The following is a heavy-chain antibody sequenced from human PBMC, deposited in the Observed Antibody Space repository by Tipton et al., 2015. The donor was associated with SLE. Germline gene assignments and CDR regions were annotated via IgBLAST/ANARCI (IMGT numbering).Heavy chain of an antibody. Sequence: GLVKPSETLSLTCTVSGGSITNFQWSWNRQPPGKGLEWIGYIYYSGSTNYNPSLKSRVTISVDTSKNQFSLKLSSVTAADTAVYYCARVPFYYYYYMDVWGKGTTVTVSS. CDR3: ARVPFYYYYYMDV. CDR1: GGSITNFQ. V-gene: IGHV4-59*01. CDR2: IYYSGST. J-gene: IGHJ6*03.